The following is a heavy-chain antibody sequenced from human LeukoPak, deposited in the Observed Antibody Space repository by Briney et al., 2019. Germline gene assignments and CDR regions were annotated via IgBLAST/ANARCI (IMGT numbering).Heavy chain of an antibody. V-gene: IGHV4-31*03. CDR2: IYYSGST. CDR3: ARGPRYYDILTGRAAFDY. J-gene: IGHJ4*02. Sequence: SETLSLTCTVSGGSISSGGYYWSWIRQHPGKGLEWIGYIYYSGSTYYNPPLKSRVTISVDTSKNQFSLKLSSVTAADTAVYYCARGPRYYDILTGRAAFDYWGQGTLVTVSS. CDR1: GGSISSGGYY. D-gene: IGHD3-9*01.